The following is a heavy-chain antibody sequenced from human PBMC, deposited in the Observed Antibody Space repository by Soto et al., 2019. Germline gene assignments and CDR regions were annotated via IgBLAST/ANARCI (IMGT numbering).Heavy chain of an antibody. D-gene: IGHD3-10*01. CDR2: IKSQNDGGTT. Sequence: GGSLRLSCAASGFTFSNAWMNWVRLAPGKGLEWVGRIKSQNDGGTTEYGAPGKGRFTISRDDSKNTLYLQMDSLKTEDTAVYYCTTVYYGSGNYYNLMDYWGQGTLVTVSS. CDR3: TTVYYGSGNYYNLMDY. V-gene: IGHV3-15*07. J-gene: IGHJ4*02. CDR1: GFTFSNAW.